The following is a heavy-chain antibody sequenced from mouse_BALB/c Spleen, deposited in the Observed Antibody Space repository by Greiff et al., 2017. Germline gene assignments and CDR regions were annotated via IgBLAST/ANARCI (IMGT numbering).Heavy chain of an antibody. CDR2: IDPSDSET. V-gene: IGHV1-69*02. Sequence: QVQLQQPGAELVKPGAPVKLSCKASGYTFTSYWMNWVKQRPGRGLEWIGRIDPSDSETHYNQKFKDKATLTVDKSSSTAYIQLSSLTSEDSAVYYCARRDYGYDVFAYWGQGTLVTVSA. CDR1: GYTFTSYW. CDR3: ARRDYGYDVFAY. J-gene: IGHJ3*01. D-gene: IGHD2-2*01.